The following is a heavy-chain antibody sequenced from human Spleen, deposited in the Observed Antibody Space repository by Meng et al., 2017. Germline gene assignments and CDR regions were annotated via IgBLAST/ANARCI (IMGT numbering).Heavy chain of an antibody. CDR3: ARGNCSGGSCYDYFDY. V-gene: IGHV4-28*05. J-gene: IGHJ4*02. Sequence: QVQLQESGPGLVKPSDTLSLTCAVSGYSISSSNWWGWIRQPPGKGLEWIGYIYYSGSIYYNPSLKSRVTMSVDTSKNQFSLKLSSVTAADTAVYYCARGNCSGGSCYDYFDYWGQGTLVTVSS. D-gene: IGHD2-15*01. CDR2: IYYSGSI. CDR1: GYSISSSNW.